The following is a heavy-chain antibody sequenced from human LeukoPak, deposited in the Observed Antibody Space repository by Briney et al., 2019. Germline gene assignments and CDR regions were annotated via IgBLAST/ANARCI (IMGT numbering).Heavy chain of an antibody. J-gene: IGHJ4*02. CDR2: IKEDGSEK. CDR1: GLTVSSNY. D-gene: IGHD3-16*01. Sequence: GGSLRLSCAASGLTVSSNYMSWVRQAPGKGLEWVANIKEDGSEKYYVESVKGRFTISRDNAKNSLYLQMNSLRAEDTAVYNCARDRPPWGYHINYWGQGTLVTVSS. V-gene: IGHV3-7*01. CDR3: ARDRPPWGYHINY.